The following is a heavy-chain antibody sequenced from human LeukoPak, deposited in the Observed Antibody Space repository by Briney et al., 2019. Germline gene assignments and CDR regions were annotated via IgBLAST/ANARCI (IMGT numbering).Heavy chain of an antibody. J-gene: IGHJ5*02. Sequence: GGSLRLSCAASGFTFSSYSMNWVRQAPGKGLEWVSSISSSSSYIYYADSVKGRFTISRDNAKNPLYLQMNSLRAEDTAVCYCASDLGDSDYDFWSGYYGGWFDPWGQGTLVTVSS. CDR3: ASDLGDSDYDFWSGYYGGWFDP. D-gene: IGHD3-3*01. CDR2: ISSSSSYI. CDR1: GFTFSSYS. V-gene: IGHV3-21*01.